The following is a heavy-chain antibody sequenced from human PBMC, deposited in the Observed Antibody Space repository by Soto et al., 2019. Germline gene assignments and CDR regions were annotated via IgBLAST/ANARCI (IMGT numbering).Heavy chain of an antibody. CDR2: IIPLLDIA. CDR3: AREDYGGNFYCFDY. D-gene: IGHD4-17*01. V-gene: IGHV1-69*08. J-gene: IGHJ4*02. Sequence: QVQLVQSGAEVKKPGSSVKVSCKASGDILSRYTISWVRQAPGQGLEWMGRIIPLLDIANYAQKFQGRVTIIADKSTNTAYMELSSLRSEDTAVYFCAREDYGGNFYCFDYWGQGTLVTVSS. CDR1: GDILSRYT.